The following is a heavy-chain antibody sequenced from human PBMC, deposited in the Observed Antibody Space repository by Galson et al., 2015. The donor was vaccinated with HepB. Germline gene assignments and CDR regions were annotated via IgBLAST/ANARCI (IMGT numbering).Heavy chain of an antibody. D-gene: IGHD1-1*01. J-gene: IGHJ4*02. V-gene: IGHV3-33*01. CDR2: IWYDGSNK. CDR3: ARDPSPTTRNFDY. CDR1: GFTFSSYG. Sequence: SLRLSCAASGFTFSSYGMHWVRQAPGKGLEWVAVIWYDGSNKYYADSVKGRFTISRDNSKNTLYLQMNSLRAEDTAVYYCARDPSPTTRNFDYWGQGTLVTVSS.